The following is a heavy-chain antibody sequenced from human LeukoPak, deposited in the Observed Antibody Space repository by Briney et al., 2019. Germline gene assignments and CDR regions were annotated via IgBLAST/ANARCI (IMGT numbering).Heavy chain of an antibody. CDR3: ASGGSSSWYRWFDP. Sequence: SETLSLTCTVSGGSISSSSYYWGWIRQPPGKGLEWIGDISYSGSTYYNPSLRSRVTISVDTSKNQFSLKLSCVTATDTAVYYCASGGSSSWYRWFDPWGQGTLVTVSS. D-gene: IGHD6-13*01. CDR1: GGSISSSSYY. V-gene: IGHV4-39*01. CDR2: ISYSGST. J-gene: IGHJ5*02.